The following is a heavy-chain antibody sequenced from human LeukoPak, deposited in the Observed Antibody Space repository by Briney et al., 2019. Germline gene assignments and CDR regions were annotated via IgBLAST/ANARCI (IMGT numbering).Heavy chain of an antibody. CDR2: IYYSGST. D-gene: IGHD6-13*01. J-gene: IGHJ4*02. CDR3: ATSRKMYSSSWYGY. Sequence: PSETLSLTCTVSGGSISSGGYYWSWIRQHPGKGLEWIGYIYYSGSTNYNPSLKSRVTISVDTSKNQFSLKLSSVTAADTAVYYCATSRKMYSSSWYGYWGQGTLVTVSS. CDR1: GGSISSGGYY. V-gene: IGHV4-31*03.